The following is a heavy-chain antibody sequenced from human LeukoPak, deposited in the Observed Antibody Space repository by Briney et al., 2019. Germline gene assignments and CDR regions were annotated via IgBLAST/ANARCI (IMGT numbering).Heavy chain of an antibody. CDR3: ARGEYEDLVDN. Sequence: SQTRSLTCTVSGGSISDYYWSWIRQSPVRGLERIGYLYYSGNTNYNPSLKSRLTISRDMAKNQFSLKLSSVTSADTAVYYCARGEYEDLVDNWGQGTLVTVSS. CDR1: GGSISDYY. D-gene: IGHD1-26*01. J-gene: IGHJ4*02. V-gene: IGHV4-59*01. CDR2: LYYSGNT.